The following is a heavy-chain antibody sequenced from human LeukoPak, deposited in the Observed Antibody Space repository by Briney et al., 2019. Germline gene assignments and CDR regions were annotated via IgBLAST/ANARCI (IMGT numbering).Heavy chain of an antibody. CDR3: ARGLTYSSSWYGDY. J-gene: IGHJ4*02. D-gene: IGHD6-13*01. Sequence: ASVKVSCKASGYTFTGYYMHWVRQAPGQGLEWMGRINPNSGGTNYAQKFQGRVTMTRDTSISTAYMELSRLKSDGTAVYYCARGLTYSSSWYGDYWGQGTLVTVSS. CDR1: GYTFTGYY. CDR2: INPNSGGT. V-gene: IGHV1-2*06.